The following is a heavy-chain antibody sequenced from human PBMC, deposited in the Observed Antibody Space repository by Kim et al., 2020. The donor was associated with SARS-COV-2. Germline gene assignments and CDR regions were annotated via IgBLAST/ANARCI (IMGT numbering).Heavy chain of an antibody. J-gene: IGHJ6*02. CDR3: AKDDWALIGYSGYDHSHYHGMDV. CDR1: GFTFDDYA. V-gene: IGHV3-9*01. Sequence: GGSLRLSCAASGFTFDDYAMHWVRQAPGKGLEWVSGISWNSGSIGNADPVKGRFTISRDNAKNSLYLQMNSLRAEDTALYYCAKDDWALIGYSGYDHSHYHGMDVWGQGTTVTVSS. CDR2: ISWNSGSI. D-gene: IGHD5-12*01.